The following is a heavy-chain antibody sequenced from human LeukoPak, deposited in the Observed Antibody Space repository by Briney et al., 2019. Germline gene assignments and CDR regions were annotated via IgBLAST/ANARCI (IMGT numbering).Heavy chain of an antibody. CDR3: ARQFYYDSSGYYADAFDI. Sequence: GGSLRLSCAASGFRFDDYAMHWVRHAPGKGLEWVSGISWNSGSIDYADSVKGRFTISRDNAKNTLYLQMNSLRAEDTAVYYCARQFYYDSSGYYADAFDIWGQGTMVTVSS. J-gene: IGHJ3*02. V-gene: IGHV3-9*01. CDR1: GFRFDDYA. D-gene: IGHD3-22*01. CDR2: ISWNSGSI.